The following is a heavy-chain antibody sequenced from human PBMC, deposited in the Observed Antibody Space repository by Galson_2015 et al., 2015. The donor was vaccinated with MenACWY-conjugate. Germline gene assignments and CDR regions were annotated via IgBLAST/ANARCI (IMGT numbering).Heavy chain of an antibody. V-gene: IGHV3-7*03. CDR2: IKEDGSET. Sequence: SLRLSCAASGFTFSHYWMNWVRQVPGKGLERVASIKEDGSETYYVDSVRGRFTVSRDNAQDSLYLQMNSLRAEDTAVYYRVQLITLDFWGQGTLVTVSS. J-gene: IGHJ4*02. CDR3: VQLITLDF. D-gene: IGHD3-16*01. CDR1: GFTFSHYW.